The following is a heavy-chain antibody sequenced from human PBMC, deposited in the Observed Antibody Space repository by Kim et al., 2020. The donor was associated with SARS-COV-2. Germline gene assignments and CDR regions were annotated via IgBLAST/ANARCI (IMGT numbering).Heavy chain of an antibody. J-gene: IGHJ4*02. CDR2: INQDGSES. D-gene: IGHD3-10*02. V-gene: IGHV3-7*01. CDR3: ARSVFGYNY. CDR1: GFTFSHDW. Sequence: GGSLRLSCAASGFTFSHDWMTWVRQAPGKGLEWVANINQDGSESYYVDSVKGRFTISRDNAKNSLYLQMNSLRVEDTAVYYCARSVFGYNYWAQGTLVSV.